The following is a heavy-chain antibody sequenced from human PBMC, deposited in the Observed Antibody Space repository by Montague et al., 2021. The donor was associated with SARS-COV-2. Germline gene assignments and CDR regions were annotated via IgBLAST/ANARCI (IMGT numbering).Heavy chain of an antibody. D-gene: IGHD1-26*01. J-gene: IGHJ3*02. CDR1: GFTFSSYS. Sequence: SLRLSCSASGFTFSSYSMNWVRQAPGKGLEWVSSISSSSSYIYYXDSVKGRFTISRDNAKNSLYLQMNSLRAEDTAVYYCARPSLRWELPDACDIWGQGTMVTVSS. CDR2: ISSSSSYI. CDR3: ARPSLRWELPDACDI. V-gene: IGHV3-21*01.